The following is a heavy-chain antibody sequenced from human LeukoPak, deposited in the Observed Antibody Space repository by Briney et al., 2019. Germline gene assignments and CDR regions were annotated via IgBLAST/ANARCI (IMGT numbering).Heavy chain of an antibody. V-gene: IGHV4-38-2*02. CDR3: AGEVGRSFDY. CDR2: IYHSGST. Sequence: SETLSLTCTVSGYPIRSGYYWGWIRQPPGKGLEGIGRIYHSGSTYYNPSPQSRVTISVETSNNQFSLKLSSVTAADTAVYYCAGEVGRSFDYWGQGTLVTVSS. CDR1: GYPIRSGYY. D-gene: IGHD2-2*01. J-gene: IGHJ4*02.